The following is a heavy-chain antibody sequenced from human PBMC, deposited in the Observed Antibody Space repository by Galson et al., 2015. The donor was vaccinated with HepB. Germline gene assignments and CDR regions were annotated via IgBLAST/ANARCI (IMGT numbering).Heavy chain of an antibody. CDR3: ARGGGGDYYYAMDV. Sequence: SVKVSCKASGYIFNNYAIHWVRQAPGEGLEWMGWINTDNGKTKHSQKFQGRATITRDTPASSAQMDLSSLRSEDTAVYYCARGGGGDYYYAMDVWGQGSTVAVSS. J-gene: IGHJ6*02. V-gene: IGHV1-3*04. D-gene: IGHD3-3*01. CDR1: GYIFNNYA. CDR2: INTDNGKT.